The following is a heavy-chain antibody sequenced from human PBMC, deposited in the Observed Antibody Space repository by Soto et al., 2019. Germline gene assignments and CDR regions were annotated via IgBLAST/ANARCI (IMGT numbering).Heavy chain of an antibody. CDR2: IYPGDSDT. CDR3: ARLDIAAAGI. J-gene: IGHJ4*02. V-gene: IGHV5-51*01. CDR1: GYSFTSYW. Sequence: PGESLKISCKGSGYSFTSYWIGWGRQMPGKGLEWMGIIYPGDSDTRYSPSFQGQVTISADKSISKAYLQWSSMKASDKAMDECARLDIAAAGIWGQGNLVTVSS. D-gene: IGHD6-13*01.